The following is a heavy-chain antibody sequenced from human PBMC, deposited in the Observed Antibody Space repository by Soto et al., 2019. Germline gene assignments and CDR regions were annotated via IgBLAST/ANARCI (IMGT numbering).Heavy chain of an antibody. CDR3: ARKRGYSYGLDY. D-gene: IGHD5-18*01. Sequence: AAVKVSCNASGYTFTCYYMHLVRQAPGQGLEWMGWINPNSGGTNYAQKFQGRVTMTRDTSISTAYMELSRLRSDETAVYYCARKRGYSYGLDYWGQGSLVTVSS. CDR2: INPNSGGT. CDR1: GYTFTCYY. V-gene: IGHV1-2*02. J-gene: IGHJ4*02.